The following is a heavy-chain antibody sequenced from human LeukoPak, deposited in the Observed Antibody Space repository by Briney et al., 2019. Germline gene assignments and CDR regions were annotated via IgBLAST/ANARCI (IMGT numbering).Heavy chain of an antibody. CDR1: GYTFTSYD. CDR3: ARVTYYFGSGTFDY. D-gene: IGHD3-10*01. Sequence: ASVKVSCRASGYTFTSYDINWVRQATGQGLEWMGWMNPNSGNTGYAQKFQGRVTMTKNTSISTAYMELSSLRSEDTAVYYRARVTYYFGSGTFDYWGQGTLVSVSS. CDR2: MNPNSGNT. V-gene: IGHV1-8*01. J-gene: IGHJ4*02.